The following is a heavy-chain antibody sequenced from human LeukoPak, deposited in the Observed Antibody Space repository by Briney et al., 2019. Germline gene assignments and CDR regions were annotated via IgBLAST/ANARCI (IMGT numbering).Heavy chain of an antibody. CDR2: IKIDGSEK. CDR1: GFTFSSYW. D-gene: IGHD5-18*01. J-gene: IGHJ6*03. Sequence: PGGSLRLSCAASGFTFSSYWMNWVRQAPGKGLEWVANIKIDGSEKYYVDSVKGRFTISRDNAKNSLYLQRNSLRAEDTAVYYCARARDGYTYGSVCYYMDVWGKGTTVTVSS. V-gene: IGHV3-7*01. CDR3: ARARDGYTYGSVCYYMDV.